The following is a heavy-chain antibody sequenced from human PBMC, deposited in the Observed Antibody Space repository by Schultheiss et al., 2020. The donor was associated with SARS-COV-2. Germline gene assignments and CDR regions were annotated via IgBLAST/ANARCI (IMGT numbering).Heavy chain of an antibody. CDR2: ISDSGGST. V-gene: IGHV3-23*01. D-gene: IGHD3-10*01. CDR3: ARGTMVRGVINYYMDV. J-gene: IGHJ6*03. CDR1: GFTFSSYA. Sequence: GESLKISCAASGFTFSSYAMSWVRQAPGKGLEWVSTISDSGGSTYYADSVKGRFTISRDNSKNTLYLQMNSLRAEDTAVYYCARGTMVRGVINYYMDVWGKGTTVTVSS.